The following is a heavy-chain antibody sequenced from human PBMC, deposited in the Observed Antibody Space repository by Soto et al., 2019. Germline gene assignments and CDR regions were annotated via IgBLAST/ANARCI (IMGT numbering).Heavy chain of an antibody. D-gene: IGHD3-10*01. CDR1: GFTFSDYY. J-gene: IGHJ6*02. CDR3: ASLYGSGSYFGYYYGMDV. Sequence: QVQLVESGGGLVKPGGSLRLSCAASGFTFSDYYMSWIRQAPGKGLEWVSYISSSGSTIYYADSVKGRFTISRDNAKNSLYLQLNSLRAEDTAVSYCASLYGSGSYFGYYYGMDVWGQGTTVTVSS. V-gene: IGHV3-11*01. CDR2: ISSSGSTI.